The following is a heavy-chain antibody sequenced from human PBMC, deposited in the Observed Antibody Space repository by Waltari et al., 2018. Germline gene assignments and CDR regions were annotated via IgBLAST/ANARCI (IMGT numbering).Heavy chain of an antibody. CDR2: ISGSGGST. J-gene: IGHJ4*02. Sequence: EVQLVESGGGLGQPGGSLRLSCAAPGFTFSTYAMSVGRQAPGKGLGWVSAISGSGGSTYYADSVKGRFTISRDNSKNTLYLQMNSLRAEDTAVYYCARSIVVVSEGDYWGQVTLVTVSS. D-gene: IGHD2-2*01. V-gene: IGHV3-23*04. CDR1: GFTFSTYA. CDR3: ARSIVVVSEGDY.